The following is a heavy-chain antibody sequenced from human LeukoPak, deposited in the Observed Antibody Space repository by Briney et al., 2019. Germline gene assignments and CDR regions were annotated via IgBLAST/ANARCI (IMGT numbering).Heavy chain of an antibody. CDR2: INHSGST. V-gene: IGHV4-34*01. CDR1: GGSFSGYY. Sequence: SETLSLTCAVYGGSFSGYYWSWIRQPPGKGLEWIGEINHSGSTNYNPSLKSRVTISVDTSKNQFSLKLSSVTAADTAVYYCARGRVTVVRGDFDYWGQGTLVTVSS. J-gene: IGHJ4*02. CDR3: ARGRVTVVRGDFDY. D-gene: IGHD4-23*01.